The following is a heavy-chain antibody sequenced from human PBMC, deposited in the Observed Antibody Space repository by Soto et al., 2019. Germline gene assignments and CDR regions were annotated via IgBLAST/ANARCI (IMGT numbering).Heavy chain of an antibody. CDR1: GGTFSSYA. V-gene: IGHV1-69*01. Sequence: QVQLVQSGAEVKKPGSSVKVSCKASGGTFSSYAISWVRQAPGQGLEWMGGIIPIFGTANYAQKFRGRVTITADESTSTAYMELSSLRSEDTAVYYCARELATVTETNYYYYGMDVWGQGTTVTVSS. D-gene: IGHD4-17*01. J-gene: IGHJ6*02. CDR2: IIPIFGTA. CDR3: ARELATVTETNYYYYGMDV.